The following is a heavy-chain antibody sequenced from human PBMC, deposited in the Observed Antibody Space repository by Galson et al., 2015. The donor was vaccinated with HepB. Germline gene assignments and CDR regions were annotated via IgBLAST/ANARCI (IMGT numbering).Heavy chain of an antibody. J-gene: IGHJ6*02. D-gene: IGHD1-26*01. CDR2: IIPIFGTA. CDR3: ASRSGSYTFSYYYGMNV. Sequence: SVKVSCKASVLTFSSYAISWVRQAPGQGLEWMGGIIPIFGTANYAQKFQGRITITADKSTSTTYMELSSLRSEDTAVYYCASRSGSYTFSYYYGMNVWGQGTTVTVSS. V-gene: IGHV1-69*06. CDR1: VLTFSSYA.